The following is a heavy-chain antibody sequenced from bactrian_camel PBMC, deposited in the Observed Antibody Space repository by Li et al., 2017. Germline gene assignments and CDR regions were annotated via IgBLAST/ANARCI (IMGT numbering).Heavy chain of an antibody. CDR3: AADSPTARADVRTLYAMY. V-gene: IGHV3S53*01. J-gene: IGHJ4*01. CDR1: RTRYTASRYC. CDR2: IDFVGST. D-gene: IGHD3*01. Sequence: QVQLVESGGGSVQAGGSLRLSCARTRTRYTASRYCMGWFRQAPGKEREQVATIDFVGSTTYADSVKGRFTISKANAKDTLYLQMNNLEPEDTAVYYCAADSPTARADVRTLYAMYLGQGTQVTV.